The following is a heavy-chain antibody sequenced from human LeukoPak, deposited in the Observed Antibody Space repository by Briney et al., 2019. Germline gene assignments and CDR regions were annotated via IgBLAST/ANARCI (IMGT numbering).Heavy chain of an antibody. Sequence: PSETLSLTCTVSGGSISSYYWSWIRQPPGKGLEWIGYIYYSGSTNYNPSLKSRVTISVDTSKNQFSLKLSSVTAADTAVYYCARDSEYGMDVWGQGTTVTASS. CDR1: GGSISSYY. CDR3: ARDSEYGMDV. J-gene: IGHJ6*02. CDR2: IYYSGST. D-gene: IGHD3-10*01. V-gene: IGHV4-59*01.